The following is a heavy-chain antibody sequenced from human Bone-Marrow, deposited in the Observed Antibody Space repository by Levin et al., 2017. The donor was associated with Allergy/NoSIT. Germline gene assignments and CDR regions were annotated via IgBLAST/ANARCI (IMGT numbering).Heavy chain of an antibody. Sequence: ASVKVSCKVSGYTLTELSMHWVRQAPGKGLEWMGGFDPEDGETIYAQKFQGRVTMTEDTSTDTAYMELSSLRSEDTAVYYCATVTSSVTTGLNKWWYFDRWGRGTLVTVSS. CDR1: GYTLTELS. J-gene: IGHJ2*01. V-gene: IGHV1-24*01. D-gene: IGHD4-17*01. CDR3: ATVTSSVTTGLNKWWYFDR. CDR2: FDPEDGET.